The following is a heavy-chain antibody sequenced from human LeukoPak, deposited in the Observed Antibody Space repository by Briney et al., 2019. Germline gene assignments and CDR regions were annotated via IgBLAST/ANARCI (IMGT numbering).Heavy chain of an antibody. Sequence: GESLEISCKGSGYTFSRYWIVWVRQAPGKGLEWMGSIFPGDSDTRYSPSFQGQVTISADVSINTAHLQWSNLEAADTAFYFCARPNGDLDAFDVWGQGTMVTVSS. D-gene: IGHD4-17*01. J-gene: IGHJ3*01. CDR2: IFPGDSDT. V-gene: IGHV5-51*01. CDR1: GYTFSRYW. CDR3: ARPNGDLDAFDV.